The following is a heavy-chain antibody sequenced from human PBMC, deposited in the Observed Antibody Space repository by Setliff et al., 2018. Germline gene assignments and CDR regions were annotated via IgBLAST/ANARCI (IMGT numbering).Heavy chain of an antibody. CDR1: GFTFSSYG. V-gene: IGHV3-30*03. Sequence: PGGSLRLSCAASGFTFSSYGMHWVRQAPGKGLEWVAVISYDGSNKYYADSVKGRFTISRDNSKNTLYLQMNSLRAEDTAVYYCARAVTQIVVVVAATPVDYWGQGTLVTVS. D-gene: IGHD2-15*01. J-gene: IGHJ4*02. CDR2: ISYDGSNK. CDR3: ARAVTQIVVVVAATPVDY.